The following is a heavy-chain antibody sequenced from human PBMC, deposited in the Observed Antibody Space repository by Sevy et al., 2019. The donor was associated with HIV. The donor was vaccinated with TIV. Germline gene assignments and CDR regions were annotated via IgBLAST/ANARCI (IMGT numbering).Heavy chain of an antibody. CDR3: ARDIVVVPALQYYYYGMDV. CDR2: IKQDGSEK. D-gene: IGHD2-2*01. Sequence: GGSLRLSCAASGFTFSSYWMSWVRQAPGKGLEWVANIKQDGSEKYYVDSVKGRFTISRDNAKNSLYLQMNSLRAEDTAVYYCARDIVVVPALQYYYYGMDVWGQGTTVTVSS. J-gene: IGHJ6*02. V-gene: IGHV3-7*01. CDR1: GFTFSSYW.